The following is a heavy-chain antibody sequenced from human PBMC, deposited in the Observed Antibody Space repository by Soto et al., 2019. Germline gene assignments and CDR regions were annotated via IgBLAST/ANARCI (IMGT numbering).Heavy chain of an antibody. D-gene: IGHD3-9*01. CDR2: ISYDGSNK. CDR3: ARGRIRYFDWLSSFAY. Sequence: QVQLVESGGGVVQPGRSLRLSCAASGFTFSSYGMHWVRQAPGKGLEWVAVISYDGSNKYYADSVKGRFTISRDNSKNTLYLQMNSLRAEDTAVYYCARGRIRYFDWLSSFAYCGQGTLVTVSS. CDR1: GFTFSSYG. J-gene: IGHJ4*02. V-gene: IGHV3-30*03.